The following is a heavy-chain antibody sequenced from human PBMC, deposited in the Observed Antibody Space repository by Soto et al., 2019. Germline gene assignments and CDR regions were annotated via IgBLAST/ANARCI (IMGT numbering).Heavy chain of an antibody. J-gene: IGHJ4*02. D-gene: IGHD5-12*01. V-gene: IGHV1-18*04. CDR3: ARSHLGYAGYYLDY. CDR1: GYTFASYG. Sequence: QVPLVQSGAEMKNPGASVKVSCKTSGYTFASYGVSWVRQAPGQGPEWLGWISGYNGNTKYAQWFQARVTMTTDTSTRTAYMELRSLRSDDTAVYYCARSHLGYAGYYLDYWGQGALVTVSS. CDR2: ISGYNGNT.